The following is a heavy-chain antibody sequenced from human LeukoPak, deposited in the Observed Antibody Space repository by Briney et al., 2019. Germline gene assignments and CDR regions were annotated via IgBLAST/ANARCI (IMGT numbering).Heavy chain of an antibody. D-gene: IGHD6-13*01. CDR2: IYHSGST. Sequence: SETLSLTCTVSGYSISSGYLWGWIRQPPGKGLEWIGTIYHSGSTYYNASLESRVTISVDTSKNQFSLKLSSVTAADTAVYYCARAYSSSWYFNWFDPWGQGTLVTVSS. J-gene: IGHJ5*02. V-gene: IGHV4-38-2*02. CDR1: GYSISSGYL. CDR3: ARAYSSSWYFNWFDP.